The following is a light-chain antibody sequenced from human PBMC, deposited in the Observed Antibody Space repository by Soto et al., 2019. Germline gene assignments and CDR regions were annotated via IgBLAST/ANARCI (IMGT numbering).Light chain of an antibody. Sequence: RVTKHSRHTLSXXSGEXATIXXRXSQSVSSNLAWYQQKPSQPPMLLIYVASTRAPSIPTIFSGGWSGPEFTLTFSSLPVKAFAVCCCQRYNNWRPFTFGQGTRPEIK. CDR1: QSVSSN. J-gene: IGKJ5*01. CDR3: QRYNNWRPFT. CDR2: VAS. V-gene: IGKV3-15*01.